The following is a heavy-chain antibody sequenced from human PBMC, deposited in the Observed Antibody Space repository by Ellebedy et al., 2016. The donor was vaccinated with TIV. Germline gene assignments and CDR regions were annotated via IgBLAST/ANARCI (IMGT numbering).Heavy chain of an antibody. D-gene: IGHD5-24*01. J-gene: IGHJ4*02. CDR1: GGSISSSSYY. V-gene: IGHV4-39*07. CDR2: IYYSGST. CDR3: ARATSGFDY. Sequence: MPGGSLRLSCTVSGGSISSSSYYWGWIRQPPGKGLEWIGSIYYSGSTYYNPSLKSRVTISVDTSKNQFSLKLSSVTAADTAVYYCARATSGFDYWGQGALATVSS.